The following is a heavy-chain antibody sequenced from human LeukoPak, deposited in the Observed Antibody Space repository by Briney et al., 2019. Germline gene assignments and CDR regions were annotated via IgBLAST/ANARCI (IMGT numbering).Heavy chain of an antibody. CDR2: MNPNSGNT. J-gene: IGHJ5*02. Sequence: ASVKVSCKASGYTFTSYDINWVRQATGQGLEWMGWMNPNSGNTGYAQKFQGRVTMTRNTSISTAYMELSSLRSEDTAVYYCARGGFIDCGSTSCHPVTWFDPWGQGTLVTVSS. CDR3: ARGGFIDCGSTSCHPVTWFDP. D-gene: IGHD2-2*01. V-gene: IGHV1-8*01. CDR1: GYTFTSYD.